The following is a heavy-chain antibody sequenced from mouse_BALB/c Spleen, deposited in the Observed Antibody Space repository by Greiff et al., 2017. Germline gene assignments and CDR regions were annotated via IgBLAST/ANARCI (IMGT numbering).Heavy chain of an antibody. CDR3: AREVGVYYDSSYEHYFDY. J-gene: IGHJ2*01. Sequence: QVQLQQSGAELVRPGVSVKISCKGSGYTFTDYAMHWVKQSHAKSLEWIGVISTYYGDASYNQKFKGKATMTVDKSSSTAYMELARLTSEDSAIYYCAREVGVYYDSSYEHYFDYWGQGTTLTVSS. V-gene: IGHV1S137*01. CDR2: ISTYYGDA. CDR1: GYTFTDYA. D-gene: IGHD1-1*01.